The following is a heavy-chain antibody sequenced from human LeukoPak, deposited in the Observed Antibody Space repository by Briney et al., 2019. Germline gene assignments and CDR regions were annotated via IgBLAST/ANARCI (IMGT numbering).Heavy chain of an antibody. V-gene: IGHV3-21*01. J-gene: IGHJ4*02. CDR2: ISTSSSYI. CDR3: ARGSDFVWGSYRPYFDY. CDR1: GFTFSSYS. Sequence: GGSLRLSCAASGFTFSSYSMNWVRQAPGKGLEWVSSISTSSSYIYYADSVRGRFTISRDNAKNSLYLQMNSLRPEDTAVYYCARGSDFVWGSYRPYFDYWGQGTLVTVSS. D-gene: IGHD3-16*02.